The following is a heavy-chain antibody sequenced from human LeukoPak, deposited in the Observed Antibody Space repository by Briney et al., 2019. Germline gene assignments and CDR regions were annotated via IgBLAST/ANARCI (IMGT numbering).Heavy chain of an antibody. CDR1: GFTFGKYW. CDR2: IKLDGSEK. Sequence: GSLRLSCVASGFTFGKYWMSWVRQAPGKGLEGVANIKLDGSEKNYVDSVKGRFTISRDNTKNSLYLQMNSLRVEDTAVFYCARDQYDTWSRRGNFDSWGQGTLVIVSS. CDR3: ARDQYDTWSRRGNFDS. J-gene: IGHJ4*02. V-gene: IGHV3-7*03. D-gene: IGHD3-3*01.